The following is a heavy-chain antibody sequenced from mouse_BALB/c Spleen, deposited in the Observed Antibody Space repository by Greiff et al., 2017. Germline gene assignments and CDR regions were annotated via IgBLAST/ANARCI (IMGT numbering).Heavy chain of an antibody. CDR3: AHHYYDAMDY. CDR2: IDPANGNT. V-gene: IGHV14-3*02. J-gene: IGHJ4*01. D-gene: IGHD1-2*01. CDR1: GFNIKDTY. Sequence: EVQLQQSGAELVKPGASVQLSCTASGFNIKDTYMHWVKQRPEQGLEWIGRIDPANGNTKYDPKFQGKATITADTSSNTAYLQLSSLTSEDTAVYYCAHHYYDAMDYWGQGTSVTVSS.